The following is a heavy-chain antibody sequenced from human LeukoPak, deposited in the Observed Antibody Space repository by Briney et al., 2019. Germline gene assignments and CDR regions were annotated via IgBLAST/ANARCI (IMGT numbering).Heavy chain of an antibody. Sequence: KXXXXASGGTFSSYAISWVRQAPGQGLEWMGGIIPIFGTANYAQKFQGRVTITADKSTSTAYMELSSLRSEDTAVYYCAREGYSYGYDYWGQGTLVTVSS. V-gene: IGHV1-69*06. CDR3: AREGYSYGYDY. J-gene: IGHJ4*02. CDR1: GGTFSSYA. D-gene: IGHD5-18*01. CDR2: IIPIFGTA.